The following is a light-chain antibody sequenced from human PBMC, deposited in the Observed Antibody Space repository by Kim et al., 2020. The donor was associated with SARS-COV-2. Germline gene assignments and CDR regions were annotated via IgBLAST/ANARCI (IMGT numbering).Light chain of an antibody. CDR3: QAWDSSTGV. V-gene: IGLV3-1*01. CDR2: QDS. Sequence: SVAPGQTASITCSGDKLGDKFACWYQQKQGQSPVLVIYQDSKRPSGIPERFSGSNSGNTATLTISGTQAMDEADYYCQAWDSSTGVFGGGTQRTV. CDR1: KLGDKF. J-gene: IGLJ3*02.